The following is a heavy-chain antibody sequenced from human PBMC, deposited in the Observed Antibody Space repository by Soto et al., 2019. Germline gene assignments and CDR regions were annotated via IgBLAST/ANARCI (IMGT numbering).Heavy chain of an antibody. CDR3: ATSVGIAPTGEDGMDV. D-gene: IGHD2-8*02. CDR2: IIPILTTP. V-gene: IGHV1-69*01. Sequence: QVQLVQSGAEVKKTGSSVKVSCKASGGTFSIYGFSWVRQDPGQGPEWIGGIIPILTTPNYAQKFHGRVTIVAYESTTTVYMERSSLKSEDTAVYYCATSVGIAPTGEDGMDVWGQGTSVTVSS. J-gene: IGHJ6*02. CDR1: GGTFSIYG.